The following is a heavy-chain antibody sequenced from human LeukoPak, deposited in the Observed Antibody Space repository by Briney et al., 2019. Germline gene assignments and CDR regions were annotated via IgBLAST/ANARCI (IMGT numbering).Heavy chain of an antibody. CDR3: TRRPYCSGGSCYGTGAWFDP. CDR2: FYLSGST. CDR1: GYSISSGYY. Sequence: PSETLSLTCTVSGYSISSGYYWGWIRQPPGKGLEWIGSFYLSGSTYYNPSLKSRITISVDTSKNQFSLKLSSVTAADTAVYYCTRRPYCSGGSCYGTGAWFDPWGQGTLVTVSS. V-gene: IGHV4-38-2*02. J-gene: IGHJ5*02. D-gene: IGHD2-15*01.